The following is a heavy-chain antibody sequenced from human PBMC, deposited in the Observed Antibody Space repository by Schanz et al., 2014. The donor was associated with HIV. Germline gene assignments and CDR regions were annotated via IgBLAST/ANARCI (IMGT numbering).Heavy chain of an antibody. Sequence: EVQLVESGGGLVQPGGSLRLSCVASGFTLSSYSMNWVRQAPGKGLECVSYMSYSSSAMYYADSVKGRFTISRDKAKNSLYLQMNSLRAEDTAVYFCARGLPADYWGQGTLVTVSP. J-gene: IGHJ4*02. CDR1: GFTLSSYS. V-gene: IGHV3-48*01. CDR3: ARGLPADY. D-gene: IGHD5-18*01. CDR2: MSYSSSAM.